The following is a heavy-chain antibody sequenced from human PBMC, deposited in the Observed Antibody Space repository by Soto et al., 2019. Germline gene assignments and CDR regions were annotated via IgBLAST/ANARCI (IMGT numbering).Heavy chain of an antibody. CDR2: INSDSSST. J-gene: IGHJ6*03. V-gene: IGHV3-74*01. D-gene: IGHD2-2*01. CDR1: GFTLSSYW. Sequence: GGSLRLSCAASGFTLSSYWMHWVRQAPGKGLEWVSYINSDSSSTNYADSVKGRFTISRDNAKNTLYLQMDSLRAEDTAVYYATRSAYMDVWGTGTTVTVSS. CDR3: TRSAYMDV.